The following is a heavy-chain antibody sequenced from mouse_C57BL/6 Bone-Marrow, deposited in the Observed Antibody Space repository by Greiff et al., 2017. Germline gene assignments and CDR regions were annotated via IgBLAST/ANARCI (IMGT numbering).Heavy chain of an antibody. Sequence: QVQLQQPGAELVKPGASVQLSCKASGYTFTSYWMHWVKQRPGQGLEWIGMIHPNSGSTNYNEKFKSKATLPVDKSSSPAYMQLSSLTSEYSAVYYCARSLTGTDYWGPGTTRSVSS. CDR3: ARSLTGTDY. CDR1: GYTFTSYW. V-gene: IGHV1-64*01. J-gene: IGHJ2*01. CDR2: IHPNSGST. D-gene: IGHD4-1*01.